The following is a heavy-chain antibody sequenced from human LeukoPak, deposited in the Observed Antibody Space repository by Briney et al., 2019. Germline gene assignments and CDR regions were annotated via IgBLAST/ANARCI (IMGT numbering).Heavy chain of an antibody. CDR1: GYTFTGYY. D-gene: IGHD5-12*01. Sequence: ASVKVSFKASGYTFTGYYMHWVRQAPGQGLEWMGWINPNSGGTNYAQKFQGRVTMTRDTSISTAYMELSRLRSDDTAVYYCAMTTGYSGYDYAFDIWGQGTMVTVSS. CDR2: INPNSGGT. J-gene: IGHJ3*02. CDR3: AMTTGYSGYDYAFDI. V-gene: IGHV1-2*02.